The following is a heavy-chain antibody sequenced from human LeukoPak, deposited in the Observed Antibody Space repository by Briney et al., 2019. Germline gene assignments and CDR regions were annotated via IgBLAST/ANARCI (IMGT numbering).Heavy chain of an antibody. CDR1: GFTFSSYS. D-gene: IGHD4-17*01. J-gene: IGHJ4*02. CDR2: ISSSSSYI. Sequence: PGGSLRLSCAASGFTFSSYSMNWVRQAPGKGLEWVSSISSSSSYIYYADSVKGRFTISRDNAKNSLYLQMNSLRAEDTAVYYCARDRNFYGDYAFGYWGQGTLVTVSS. V-gene: IGHV3-21*01. CDR3: ARDRNFYGDYAFGY.